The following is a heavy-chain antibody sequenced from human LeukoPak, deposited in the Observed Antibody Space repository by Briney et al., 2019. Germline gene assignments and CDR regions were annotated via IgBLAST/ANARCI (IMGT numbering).Heavy chain of an antibody. V-gene: IGHV3-23*01. CDR1: GFTFSTYS. D-gene: IGHD1-1*01. J-gene: IGHJ4*02. CDR2: IRGGGGDT. Sequence: PGGSLRLSCAASGFTFSTYSMSWVRQAPGKGLEWVSAIRGGGGDTYYAGSVKGRFTISRDNSKDTLSLPMNSLGAGDPAVYYCAKISWDGRGTFFWGQGTLVTVSS. CDR3: AKISWDGRGTFF.